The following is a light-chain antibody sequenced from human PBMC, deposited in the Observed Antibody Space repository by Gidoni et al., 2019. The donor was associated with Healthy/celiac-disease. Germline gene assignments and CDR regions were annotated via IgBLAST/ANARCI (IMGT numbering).Light chain of an antibody. Sequence: QSPLPHPRPVPGSPGPSVTISCTGTSSDVGDYNYVSWYQQHPGKAPKLMIYDVSKRPSGVTDRFSGAKSGNTASLTSAGLQAEDEADDYCCSYAGSYTGVFGTGTKVTVL. CDR3: CSYAGSYTGV. V-gene: IGLV2-11*01. CDR1: SSDVGDYNY. CDR2: DVS. J-gene: IGLJ1*01.